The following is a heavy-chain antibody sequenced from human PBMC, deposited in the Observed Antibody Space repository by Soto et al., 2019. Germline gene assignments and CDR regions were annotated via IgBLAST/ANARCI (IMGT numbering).Heavy chain of an antibody. Sequence: PGGSLRLSCAASGFTFGNYAINWVRQAPGKGLEWVAGISGGGGNTYYADSVKGRFTISRDNAKNSLYLQMNSLRAEDTSLYYCVRDISMVRGVTRDYWGQGTLVTVSS. CDR1: GFTFGNYA. CDR3: VRDISMVRGVTRDY. CDR2: ISGGGGNT. J-gene: IGHJ4*02. D-gene: IGHD3-10*01. V-gene: IGHV3-23*01.